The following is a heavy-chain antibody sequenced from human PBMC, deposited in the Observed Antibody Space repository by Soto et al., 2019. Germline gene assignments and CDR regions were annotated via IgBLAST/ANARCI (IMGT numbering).Heavy chain of an antibody. CDR2: IYSGGST. Sequence: GGSLRLSCAASGFTVSSNYMSWVRQAPGKGLEWVSVIYSGGSTYYANSVKGRFTISRDNSKNTLYLQMGSLRAEDMAVYYCARVYGDFGYYYYMDVWGKGTTVTVSS. CDR1: GFTVSSNY. D-gene: IGHD4-17*01. CDR3: ARVYGDFGYYYYMDV. V-gene: IGHV3-66*01. J-gene: IGHJ6*03.